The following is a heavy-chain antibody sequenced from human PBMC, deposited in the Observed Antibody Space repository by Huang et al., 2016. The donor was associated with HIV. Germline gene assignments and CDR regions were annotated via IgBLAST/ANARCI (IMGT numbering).Heavy chain of an antibody. CDR2: ISAYNGHT. J-gene: IGHJ4*02. V-gene: IGHV1-18*01. CDR1: GYTFTSYG. Sequence: QVQLVQSGAEVKKPGASVKVSCKASGYTFTSYGISWVRQAPGQGLEWMGWISAYNGHTNDAQQLQGIVTMTTETSTSTAYMELRSLRSDDTAVYYCARDRGAMAGTSPGYWGQGTLVTVSS. CDR3: ARDRGAMAGTSPGY. D-gene: IGHD6-19*01.